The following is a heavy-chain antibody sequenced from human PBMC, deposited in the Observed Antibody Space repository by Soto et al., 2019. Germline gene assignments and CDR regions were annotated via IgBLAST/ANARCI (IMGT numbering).Heavy chain of an antibody. CDR2: ISGGGGST. CDR3: AKEDDVWSGYSYFEY. D-gene: IGHD3-3*01. V-gene: IGHV3-23*01. Sequence: EVLLLESGGGLVQPGGSLRLSCAASGFTFNSYAMSWVRQAPGKGLEWVSAISGGGGSTYSADSVKGRFTISRDNSKNQLSLQMNNLSAEDTAVYYCAKEDDVWSGYSYFEYWGQGPLVTVSS. J-gene: IGHJ4*02. CDR1: GFTFNSYA.